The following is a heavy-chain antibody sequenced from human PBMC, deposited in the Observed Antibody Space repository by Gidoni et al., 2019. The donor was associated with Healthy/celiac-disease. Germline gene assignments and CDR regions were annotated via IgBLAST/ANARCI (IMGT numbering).Heavy chain of an antibody. D-gene: IGHD4-17*01. CDR3: TRGPVTRIPRCDF. CDR1: GFRVTTYT. V-gene: IGHV3-48*02. CDR2: ISATGNSV. J-gene: IGHJ4*02. Sequence: VQLVESGRGSVQPGESLRLSLSASGFRVTTYTMNWVRQAPWRGLEWVEHISATGNSVAYADSVKGRFTISRDNDKNSVFLQMNNLRDEDSAVYFCTRGPVTRIPRCDFWGQGTLATVSS.